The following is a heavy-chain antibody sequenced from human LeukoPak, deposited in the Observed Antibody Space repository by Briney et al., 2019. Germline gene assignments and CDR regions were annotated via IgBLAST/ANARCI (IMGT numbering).Heavy chain of an antibody. J-gene: IGHJ4*02. CDR3: AKDSEYFDWLSYFDY. V-gene: IGHV3-30*18. Sequence: PGGSLRLSCAASGFTFSSYGMHWVRQAPGKGLEWVAVISYDGSNKYYADSVKGRFTISRDNSKNTLYLQMNSLRAEDTAVYYCAKDSEYFDWLSYFDYWGQGTLVTVSS. CDR1: GFTFSSYG. D-gene: IGHD3-9*01. CDR2: ISYDGSNK.